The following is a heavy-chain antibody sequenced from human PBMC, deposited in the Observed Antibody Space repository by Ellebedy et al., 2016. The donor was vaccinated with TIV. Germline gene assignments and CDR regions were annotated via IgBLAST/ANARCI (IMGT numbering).Heavy chain of an antibody. D-gene: IGHD2-21*02. Sequence: SGLTLVKPTETLTLTCTVSGFSLNNIIMGVSWFRQPPGKALEWLANIFSKDEKSYKTSLKSRLTISKDTAKSQVILTMTDLDPLDTATYYCARALRYCGGDCSYKFDYWGQGTLVPVSS. CDR2: IFSKDEK. J-gene: IGHJ4*02. V-gene: IGHV2-26*01. CDR1: GFSLNNIIMG. CDR3: ARALRYCGGDCSYKFDY.